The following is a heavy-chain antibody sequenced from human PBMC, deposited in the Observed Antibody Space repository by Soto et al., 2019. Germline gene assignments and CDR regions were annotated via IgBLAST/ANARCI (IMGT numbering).Heavy chain of an antibody. CDR1: GYTFTSYG. D-gene: IGHD3-10*01. J-gene: IGHJ3*02. CDR2: ISAYNGNT. CDR3: ARSRITRVRGLRAFDI. Sequence: ASVKVSCKASGYTFTSYGISWVRQAPGQGLEWMGWISAYNGNTNYAQKLQGRVTMTTDTSTSTAYMELRSLRSDDTAVYYCARSRITRVRGLRAFDIWGQGTMVTVSS. V-gene: IGHV1-18*04.